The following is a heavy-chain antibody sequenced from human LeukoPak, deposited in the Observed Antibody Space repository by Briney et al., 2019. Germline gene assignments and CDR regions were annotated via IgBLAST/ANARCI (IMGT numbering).Heavy chain of an antibody. CDR2: INPHSGGT. J-gene: IGHJ6*03. D-gene: IGHD3-22*01. V-gene: IGHV1-2*02. Sequence: ASVKVSCKASGYTFTGYYMHWVRQAPGQGLEWMGWINPHSGGTNYAQKFQGRVTMTRDTSISTAYMELSRLRSDDTAVYYCARERNYYDSSGPYFYHYYMDVWGKGTTVTVSS. CDR3: ARERNYYDSSGPYFYHYYMDV. CDR1: GYTFTGYY.